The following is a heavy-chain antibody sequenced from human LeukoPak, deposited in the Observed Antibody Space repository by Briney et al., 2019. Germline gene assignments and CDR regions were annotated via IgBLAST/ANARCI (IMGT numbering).Heavy chain of an antibody. J-gene: IGHJ5*02. CDR2: IFSSGYT. CDR3: ARIVSDCGDTRCSDTFDP. Sequence: PSETLSLTCTVSGDSISTYYWSWIRQPAGKGLEWIGRIFSSGYTNYNPSLKSRVRMSVDTSKKQFFLKLNSLTAADTAVYYCARIVSDCGDTRCSDTFDPWGQGTLVTVSS. D-gene: IGHD2-21*01. V-gene: IGHV4-4*07. CDR1: GDSISTYY.